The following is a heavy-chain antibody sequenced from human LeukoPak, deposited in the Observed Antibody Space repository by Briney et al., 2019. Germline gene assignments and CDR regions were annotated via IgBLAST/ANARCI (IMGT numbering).Heavy chain of an antibody. CDR1: GFTFSSYS. D-gene: IGHD2-8*01. J-gene: IGHJ5*02. V-gene: IGHV3-21*01. CDR2: ISSSSSYI. Sequence: GGSLRLSCAASGFTFSSYSMNWVRQAPGEGLEWVSSISSSSSYIYYADSVKGRFTISRDNAKNPLYLQMNSLTAEDTAVYYCARENGDWFDPWGQGILVTVSS. CDR3: ARENGDWFDP.